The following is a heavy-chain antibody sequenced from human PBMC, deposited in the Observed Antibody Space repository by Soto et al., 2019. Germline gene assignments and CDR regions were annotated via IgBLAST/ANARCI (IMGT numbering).Heavy chain of an antibody. D-gene: IGHD2-2*02. CDR1: GFTFSSYA. Sequence: GGSLRLSCAASGFTFSSYAMSWVRQAPGKGLERVSAISGSGGSTYYADSVKGRFTISRDNSKNTLYLQMNSLRAEDTAVYYCAKWGHSHCSSTSCYTGGDWFPYYYYGMDVRGQGTTVTVSS. J-gene: IGHJ6*02. CDR2: ISGSGGST. CDR3: AKWGHSHCSSTSCYTGGDWFPYYYYGMDV. V-gene: IGHV3-23*01.